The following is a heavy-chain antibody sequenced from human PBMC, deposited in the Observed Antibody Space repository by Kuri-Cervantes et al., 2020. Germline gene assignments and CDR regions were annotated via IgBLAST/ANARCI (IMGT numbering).Heavy chain of an antibody. CDR3: ARGSSSHYYYYYMDV. D-gene: IGHD6-6*01. Sequence: SGPTLVKPTQTLTLTCTFSGFSLSTSGVGVDWIRQPPGKALEWLALIYWDDDKRYSPSLKSRLTITKDTSKNRVVLTMTNMDPVDTATYYCARGSSSHYYYYYMDVWGKGTTVTVSS. J-gene: IGHJ6*03. V-gene: IGHV2-5*02. CDR2: IYWDDDK. CDR1: GFSLSTSGVG.